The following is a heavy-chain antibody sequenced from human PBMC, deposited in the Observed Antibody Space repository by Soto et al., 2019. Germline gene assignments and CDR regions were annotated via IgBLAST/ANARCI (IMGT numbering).Heavy chain of an antibody. J-gene: IGHJ6*02. CDR3: ARVPIAAAGKYGMDV. CDR2: INPNSGGT. CDR1: GYTFTGYY. D-gene: IGHD6-13*01. V-gene: IGHV1-2*04. Sequence: ASVKVSCKASGYTFTGYYMHWVRQAPGQGLEWMGWINPNSGGTNYAQKFQGWVTMTRDTSISTAYMELSRLRSDDTAVYYCARVPIAAAGKYGMDVWGQGTTVTVSS.